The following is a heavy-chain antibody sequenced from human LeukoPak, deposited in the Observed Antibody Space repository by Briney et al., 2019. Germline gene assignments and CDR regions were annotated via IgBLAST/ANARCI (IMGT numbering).Heavy chain of an antibody. D-gene: IGHD3-22*01. CDR3: AKIVAGSHYYDSSGYGDAFDI. V-gene: IGHV3-30*18. J-gene: IGHJ3*02. Sequence: SGRSLRLSCAASGFTFSSYVMHWVRQAPGKGLEWVAVISYDGSNKYYADSVKGRFTISRDNSKNTLYLQMNSLRAEDTAVYYCAKIVAGSHYYDSSGYGDAFDIWGQGTMVTVSS. CDR1: GFTFSSYV. CDR2: ISYDGSNK.